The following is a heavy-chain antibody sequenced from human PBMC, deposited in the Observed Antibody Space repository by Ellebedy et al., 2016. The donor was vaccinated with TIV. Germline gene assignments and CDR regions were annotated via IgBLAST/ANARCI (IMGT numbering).Heavy chain of an antibody. D-gene: IGHD6-13*01. CDR3: AKTTASSSWQFDY. J-gene: IGHJ4*02. Sequence: PGGSLRLSCAASGFTFSSYAMSWVRQAPGKGLEWVSAIRGSGGSTYYADSVKGRFTISRDNSKNTLYLQVNSLRAEDTAVYYCAKTTASSSWQFDYWGQGTLVTVSS. CDR2: IRGSGGST. V-gene: IGHV3-23*01. CDR1: GFTFSSYA.